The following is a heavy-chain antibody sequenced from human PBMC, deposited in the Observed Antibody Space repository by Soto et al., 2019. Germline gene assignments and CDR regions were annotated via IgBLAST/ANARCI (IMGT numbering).Heavy chain of an antibody. CDR2: INAGNGNT. V-gene: IGHV1-3*01. D-gene: IGHD2-8*01. Sequence: QVQLVQSGAEVKKPGASVKVSCKASGYTFTSYAMHWVRQAPGQRLEWMGWINAGNGNTKYSQKFQGRVTITRDTSASTAYMELSSLRSEDTAVYYCARVKYAVEVGDPDWYFDLWGRGTLVTVSS. CDR3: ARVKYAVEVGDPDWYFDL. J-gene: IGHJ2*01. CDR1: GYTFTSYA.